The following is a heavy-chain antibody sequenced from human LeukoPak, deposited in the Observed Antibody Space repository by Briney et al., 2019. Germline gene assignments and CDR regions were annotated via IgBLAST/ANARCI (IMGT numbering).Heavy chain of an antibody. CDR1: GGSFSGYY. V-gene: IGHV4-34*01. CDR2: INHSGST. Sequence: PSETLSLTCAVYGGSFSGYYWSWIRQPPGKGLEWIGEINHSGSTNYNPSLKSRVTISVDTSKNQFSLELSSVTAADTAVYYCARGRADYGDYLYYFDYWGQGTLVTVSS. J-gene: IGHJ4*02. CDR3: ARGRADYGDYLYYFDY. D-gene: IGHD4-17*01.